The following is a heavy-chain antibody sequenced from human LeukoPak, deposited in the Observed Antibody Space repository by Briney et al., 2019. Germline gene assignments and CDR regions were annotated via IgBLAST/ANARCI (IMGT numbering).Heavy chain of an antibody. Sequence: SVKVSCKASGYTFTSYDINWVRQATGRGLEWMGWMNPNSGNTGYAQKFQGRVTMTRNTSISTAYMELSSLRSEDTAVYYCARHDYGGNSLDWYFDLWGRGTLVTVSS. D-gene: IGHD4-23*01. CDR3: ARHDYGGNSLDWYFDL. CDR2: MNPNSGNT. V-gene: IGHV1-8*01. J-gene: IGHJ2*01. CDR1: GYTFTSYD.